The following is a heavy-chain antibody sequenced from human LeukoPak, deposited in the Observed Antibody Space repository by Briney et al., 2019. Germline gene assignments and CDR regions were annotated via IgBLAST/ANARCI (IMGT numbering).Heavy chain of an antibody. V-gene: IGHV4-59*01. J-gene: IGHJ3*02. CDR2: IYYSGST. Sequence: SETLSLTCTVSGGSISSYYWSWIRQPPGKGLEWIGYIYYSGSTNYNPSLKSRVTISVDTSKNQFSLKLSSVTAADTAVYYCARTTPILLWFGEPLGAFDIWGQGTMVTVSS. CDR3: ARTTPILLWFGEPLGAFDI. CDR1: GGSISSYY. D-gene: IGHD3-10*01.